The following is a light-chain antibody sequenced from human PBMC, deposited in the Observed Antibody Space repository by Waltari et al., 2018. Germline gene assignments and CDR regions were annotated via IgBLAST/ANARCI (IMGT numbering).Light chain of an antibody. CDR2: WAA. CDR3: QQFDTFPLT. Sequence: DIVMTQSPASLALSLGERATINCTASQRILYRSSNRNALAWYQQKPGQPPKLLFFWAATRESGAPDRFSVSGSGTDFTLTISSLQAEDFATYFCQQFDTFPLTFGQGTRLEIK. V-gene: IGKV4-1*01. CDR1: QRILYRSSNRNA. J-gene: IGKJ5*01.